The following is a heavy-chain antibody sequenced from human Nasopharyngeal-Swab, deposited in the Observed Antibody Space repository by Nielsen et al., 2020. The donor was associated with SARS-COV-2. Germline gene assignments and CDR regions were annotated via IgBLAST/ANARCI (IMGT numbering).Heavy chain of an antibody. V-gene: IGHV3-74*01. CDR2: LKTDGSDT. Sequence: GGSLRLSCAASGFTFSSYGMHWVRHAPGKGLVWVSRLKTDGSDTRYADSVKGRFTISRDNAKNTLYLQIDSLRAEDTAVYYCVRETSTSGAYYFDYWGRGTRVTVSS. CDR3: VRETSTSGAYYFDY. D-gene: IGHD2-2*01. CDR1: GFTFSSYG. J-gene: IGHJ4*02.